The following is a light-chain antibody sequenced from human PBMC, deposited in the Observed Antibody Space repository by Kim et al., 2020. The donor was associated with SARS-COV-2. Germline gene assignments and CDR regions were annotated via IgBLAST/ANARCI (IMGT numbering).Light chain of an antibody. V-gene: IGLV2-11*01. CDR3: CSYAGSYTWV. J-gene: IGLJ3*02. Sequence: GQSVTISCTGTSSDVGGYNYVSWYQQHPGKAPKLMIYDVSKRPSGVPDRFSGSKSGNTASLTISGLQAEDEAVYYCCSYAGSYTWVFGGGTKLTVL. CDR2: DVS. CDR1: SSDVGGYNY.